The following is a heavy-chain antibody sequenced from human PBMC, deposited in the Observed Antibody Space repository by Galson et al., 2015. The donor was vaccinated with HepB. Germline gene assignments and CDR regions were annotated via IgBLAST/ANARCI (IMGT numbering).Heavy chain of an antibody. D-gene: IGHD3-10*01. CDR2: ISWNSGII. Sequence: SLRLSCAASGFTFDDYVLHWVRQAPGKGLEWVSGISWNSGIIVYADSVKGRFTISRDNAKNSLYLQMNSLRAEDTALYYCAKDPGGELLGLGYFDYWGQGTLVTVSS. V-gene: IGHV3-9*01. CDR3: AKDPGGELLGLGYFDY. CDR1: GFTFDDYV. J-gene: IGHJ4*02.